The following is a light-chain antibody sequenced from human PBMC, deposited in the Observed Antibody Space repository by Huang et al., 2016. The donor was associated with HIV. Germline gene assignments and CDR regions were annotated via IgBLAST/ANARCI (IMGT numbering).Light chain of an antibody. V-gene: IGKV1-39*01. Sequence: DIQMTQSPVSLSASVGDRVTITCRASESISEFLIWYQQKPGKAPNLLISDASSLYRGVPSRFSGSGSGTDFTLTISSLHPDDFATYYCQQSYSMPLTFGPGTKVDIK. CDR2: DAS. J-gene: IGKJ3*01. CDR3: QQSYSMPLT. CDR1: ESISEF.